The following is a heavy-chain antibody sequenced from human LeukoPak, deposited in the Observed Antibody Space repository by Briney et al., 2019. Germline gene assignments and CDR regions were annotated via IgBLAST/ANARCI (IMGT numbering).Heavy chain of an antibody. J-gene: IGHJ3*01. V-gene: IGHV3-21*01. CDR3: ASIDSNDAFDV. CDR1: GFTFSFYS. D-gene: IGHD3-9*01. Sequence: PGGSLRLSCAASGFTFSFYSMEWVRQAPGKGLEWVSSISSSRSYIHYADSVKGRFTISRDNAKNSLYLQMNSLRAEDTAVYYCASIDSNDAFDVWGQGTMVTVSS. CDR2: ISSSRSYI.